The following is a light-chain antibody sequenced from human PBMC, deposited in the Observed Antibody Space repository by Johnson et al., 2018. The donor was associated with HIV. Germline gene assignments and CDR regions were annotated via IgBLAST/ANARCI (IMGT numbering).Light chain of an antibody. J-gene: IGLJ1*01. CDR2: ENN. V-gene: IGLV1-51*02. Sequence: QSVLTQPPSVSAAPGQKVTISCSGSSSNIGNNYVSWYQQLPGTAPKLLFYENNKRPSGIPDRFSGSKSGTSATLGITGLQTGDEADYYCGTWDSSLSAGYVFGTGTKVTVL. CDR3: GTWDSSLSAGYV. CDR1: SSNIGNNY.